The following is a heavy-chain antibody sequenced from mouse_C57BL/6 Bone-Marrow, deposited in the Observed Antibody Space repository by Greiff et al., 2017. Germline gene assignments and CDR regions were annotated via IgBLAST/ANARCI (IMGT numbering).Heavy chain of an antibody. CDR2: INPSDSDT. CDR3: AIPLYYYGSQTPYAMDY. V-gene: IGHV1-74*01. Sequence: QVQLQQPGAELVKPGASVQVSCKASGYTFTSYWMHWVKQRPGQGLEWIGRINPSDSDTNYNQKFKDKATLTVDQSSSTAYMKLSSLTSEDSSVYYCAIPLYYYGSQTPYAMDYWGQGASVTVSS. CDR1: GYTFTSYW. J-gene: IGHJ4*01. D-gene: IGHD1-1*01.